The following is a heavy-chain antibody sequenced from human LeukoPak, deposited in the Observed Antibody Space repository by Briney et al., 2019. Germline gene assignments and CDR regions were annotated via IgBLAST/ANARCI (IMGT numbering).Heavy chain of an antibody. CDR1: GYTFTGYY. Sequence: GASVKVSCKASGYTFTGYYMHWARQAPGQGLEWMGWINPNSGVTNYAQKFQGRVTMTTDTSTSTAYMELRSLRSDDTAVYYCARDLPYSSSWESIDYWGQGTLVTVSS. D-gene: IGHD6-13*01. V-gene: IGHV1-2*02. CDR2: INPNSGVT. CDR3: ARDLPYSSSWESIDY. J-gene: IGHJ4*02.